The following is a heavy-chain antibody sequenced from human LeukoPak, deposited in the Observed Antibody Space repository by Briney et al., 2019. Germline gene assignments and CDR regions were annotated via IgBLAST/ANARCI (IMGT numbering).Heavy chain of an antibody. CDR2: IYYTGNT. D-gene: IGHD1-26*01. CDR3: ARVSSGATTVDY. Sequence: SETLSLTCTVSGGSISSYYWSWIRQPPGKGLEWIGYIYYTGNTHYNFSLKSRVTISVATSKNQFSLKLSSVTAADTAVYYCARVSSGATTVDYWGQGTLVTVSS. CDR1: GGSISSYY. J-gene: IGHJ4*02. V-gene: IGHV4-59*01.